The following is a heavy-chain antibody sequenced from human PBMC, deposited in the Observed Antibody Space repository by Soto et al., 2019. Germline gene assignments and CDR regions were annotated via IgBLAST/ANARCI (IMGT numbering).Heavy chain of an antibody. CDR2: ISYDGTIK. V-gene: IGHV3-30-3*01. Sequence: GGSLRLSCAASGFIFSNYVVHWVRQAPGKGLEWVTLISYDGTIKYYGESVRGRFTISRDNSKSTLYLQMNSLRVEDTAVYYCARGSGGHETLLHWSLDLWGRGTLVTVSS. CDR3: ARGSGGHETLLHWSLDL. D-gene: IGHD5-12*01. CDR1: GFIFSNYV. J-gene: IGHJ2*01.